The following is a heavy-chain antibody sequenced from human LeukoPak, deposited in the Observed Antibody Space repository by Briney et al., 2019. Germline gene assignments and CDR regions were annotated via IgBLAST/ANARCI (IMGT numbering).Heavy chain of an antibody. V-gene: IGHV4/OR15-8*01. CDR2: IYHSGST. CDR1: GDSISSSNW. CDR3: ARRRYNYGFDS. Sequence: KPSETLSLTCDVSGDSISSSNWWNWVRQPPGKGLEWIGGIYHSGSTNYNPSLKSRVTMSVDKSKNQFSLKLSSVTAADTAVFYCARRRYNYGFDSWGQGTLVTVSS. D-gene: IGHD5-18*01. J-gene: IGHJ4*02.